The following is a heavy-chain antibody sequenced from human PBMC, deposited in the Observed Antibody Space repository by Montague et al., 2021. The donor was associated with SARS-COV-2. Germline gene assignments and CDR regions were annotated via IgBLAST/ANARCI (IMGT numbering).Heavy chain of an antibody. CDR2: T. J-gene: IGHJ4*02. CDR3: ARAQNTCFIANCGKYFEV. V-gene: IGHV4-61*03. Sequence: TEYNPSLKTRVTLSLDTPRNHFSLKLSSVTAADTAIYYCARAQNTCFIANCGKYFEVWGRGALFLVSS. D-gene: IGHD1-1*01.